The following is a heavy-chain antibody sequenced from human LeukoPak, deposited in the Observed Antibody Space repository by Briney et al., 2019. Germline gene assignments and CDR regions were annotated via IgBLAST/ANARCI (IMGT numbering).Heavy chain of an antibody. Sequence: SETLSLTCTVSGGSISSGGYYWSWIRQHPGKGLEWIGYIYYGGSTYYNPSLKSRVTISVDTSKNQFSLKLSSVTAADTAVYYCARAGLSLPAAIHDWFDPWGQGTLVTVSS. CDR2: IYYGGST. CDR3: ARAGLSLPAAIHDWFDP. J-gene: IGHJ5*02. D-gene: IGHD2-2*01. CDR1: GGSISSGGYY. V-gene: IGHV4-31*03.